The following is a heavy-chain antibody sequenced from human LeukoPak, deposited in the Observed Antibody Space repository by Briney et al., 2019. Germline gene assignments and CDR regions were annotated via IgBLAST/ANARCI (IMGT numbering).Heavy chain of an antibody. D-gene: IGHD6-19*01. Sequence: PSETLSLTCTVYGCSISTYYWSWIRQPSGKGLEWFGYIYYSGSTNYNPSLKSRVTISVDTSKNQFSRKLSSVTAADTAVYYCARFEAGNFDSWGQGTLVTVSS. J-gene: IGHJ4*02. CDR3: ARFEAGNFDS. CDR1: GCSISTYY. CDR2: IYYSGST. V-gene: IGHV4-59*01.